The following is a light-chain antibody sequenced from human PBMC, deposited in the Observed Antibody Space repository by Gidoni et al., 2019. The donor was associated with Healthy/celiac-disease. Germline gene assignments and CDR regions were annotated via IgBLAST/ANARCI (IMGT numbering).Light chain of an antibody. Sequence: EIVMTQSPATLSVSPGERATLACRASQSVSSNLAWSQQKPGQTPRLLIYRASPRLTGIPARCSGSRAGTEFTLTISSLQSEDFAVYYCQQYNNWPPLTFGGGTKVEIK. J-gene: IGKJ4*01. CDR2: RAS. CDR1: QSVSSN. V-gene: IGKV3-15*01. CDR3: QQYNNWPPLT.